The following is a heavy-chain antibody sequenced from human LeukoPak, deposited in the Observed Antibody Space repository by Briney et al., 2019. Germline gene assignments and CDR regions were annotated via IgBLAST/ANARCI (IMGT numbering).Heavy chain of an antibody. CDR3: ARANIAVAGVAIGYFDY. Sequence: SETLSLTCTVSGGSIRGYYWSWIWQPPGKGLEWIGYIYSSGSTNYNPSLKSRVTMSVDTSKNQFSLKLSSVTAADTAVYYCARANIAVAGVAIGYFDYWGQGTLVTVSS. V-gene: IGHV4-59*08. D-gene: IGHD6-19*01. CDR2: IYSSGST. CDR1: GGSIRGYY. J-gene: IGHJ4*02.